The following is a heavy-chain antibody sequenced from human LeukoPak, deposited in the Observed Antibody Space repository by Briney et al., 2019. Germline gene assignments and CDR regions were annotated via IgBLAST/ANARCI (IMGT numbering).Heavy chain of an antibody. Sequence: SETLSLTCTVSGGSISSSSYYWGWVRQPPGKGLEWIGSIYYSGSTYYNPSLKSRVTISVDTSKNQFSLKLSSVTAADTAVYYCARDEGYGGNGVDFGYWGQGTLATVSS. D-gene: IGHD4-23*01. CDR1: GGSISSSSYY. CDR3: ARDEGYGGNGVDFGY. V-gene: IGHV4-39*07. J-gene: IGHJ4*02. CDR2: IYYSGST.